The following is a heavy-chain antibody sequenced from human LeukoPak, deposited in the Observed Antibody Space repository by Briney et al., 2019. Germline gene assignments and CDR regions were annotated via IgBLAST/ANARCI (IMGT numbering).Heavy chain of an antibody. J-gene: IGHJ4*02. Sequence: GGSLRLSCAASGFTFNNYAMSWVRQALGKGLEWVSTISGSGGSTYYADSVKGRFTISRDNYKNTLYLQMNSLRAEDTAVYYCTQDYYVPLNWGQGTLVTVSS. CDR3: TQDYYVPLN. D-gene: IGHD3-22*01. CDR2: ISGSGGST. V-gene: IGHV3-23*01. CDR1: GFTFNNYA.